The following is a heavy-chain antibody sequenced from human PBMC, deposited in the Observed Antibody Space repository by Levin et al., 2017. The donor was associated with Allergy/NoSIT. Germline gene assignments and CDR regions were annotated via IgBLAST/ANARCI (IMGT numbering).Heavy chain of an antibody. J-gene: IGHJ4*03. CDR1: GFTFSNYW. CDR3: ARSQYSGSYMDY. CDR2: INGDGTTT. D-gene: IGHD1-26*01. V-gene: IGHV3-74*01. Sequence: LPGGSLRLSCAASGFTFSNYWIHWVRQVPGKGLVWVSRINGDGTTTKFAESVEGRFTISRDNAKNTLFLQMDSLRAEDTAVYYCARSQYSGSYMDYWGQGTLVTVSS.